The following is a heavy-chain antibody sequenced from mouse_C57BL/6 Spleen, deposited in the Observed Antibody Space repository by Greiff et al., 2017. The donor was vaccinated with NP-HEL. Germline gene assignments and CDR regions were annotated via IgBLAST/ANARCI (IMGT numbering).Heavy chain of an antibody. CDR3: ARLDYRNFDY. J-gene: IGHJ2*01. CDR2: IDPSDSET. V-gene: IGHV1-52*01. CDR1: GYTFTSYW. D-gene: IGHD2-14*01. Sequence: QVQLQQPGAELVRPGSSVKLSCKASGYTFTSYWMHWVKQRPIQGLEWIGNIDPSDSETHYNQKFKDKATLTVYKSSSTAYMQLSSLTSEDSAVYYCARLDYRNFDYWGQGTTLTVSS.